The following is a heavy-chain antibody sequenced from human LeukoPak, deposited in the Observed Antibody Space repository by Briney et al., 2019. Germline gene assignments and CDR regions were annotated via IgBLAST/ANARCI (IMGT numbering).Heavy chain of an antibody. CDR2: IIPIFGTA. CDR3: ARGELGTDAFDI. D-gene: IGHD3-16*01. V-gene: IGHV1-69*13. CDR1: GGTFSSYA. J-gene: IGHJ3*02. Sequence: SVKVSCKASGGTFSSYAISWVRQAPGQGLEWMGGIIPIFGTANYAQKFQGRVTITADESTSTAYMELSSLRSEDTAVYYCARGELGTDAFDIWGQGTMVTVSS.